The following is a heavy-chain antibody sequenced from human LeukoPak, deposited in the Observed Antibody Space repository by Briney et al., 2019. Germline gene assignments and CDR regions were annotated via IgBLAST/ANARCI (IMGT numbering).Heavy chain of an antibody. CDR3: ARGTNWGDYYYYYMDV. Sequence: ASVKVSCKASGHTFTSYDINWVRQATGQGLEWMGWMNPNSGNTGYAQKFQGRVTMTRNTSTSTAYMELSSLRSEDTAVYYCARGTNWGDYYYYYMDVWGKGTTVTVSS. V-gene: IGHV1-8*01. CDR2: MNPNSGNT. J-gene: IGHJ6*03. CDR1: GHTFTSYD. D-gene: IGHD7-27*01.